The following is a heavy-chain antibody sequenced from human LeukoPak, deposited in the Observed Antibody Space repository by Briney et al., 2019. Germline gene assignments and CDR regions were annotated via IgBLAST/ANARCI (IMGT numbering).Heavy chain of an antibody. CDR2: ISSSSTTI. Sequence: PGGSLRLSCAASGFPFSSYSMHWVRQAPGKGLEWRSYISSSSTTIYNADSVRGRFTISRDNAKNSLFLQMNRLRAEDTAVYSCARGGGFCGSTSCYGIESWGQGTLVTVSS. J-gene: IGHJ4*02. V-gene: IGHV3-48*01. CDR3: ARGGGFCGSTSCYGIES. D-gene: IGHD2-2*01. CDR1: GFPFSSYS.